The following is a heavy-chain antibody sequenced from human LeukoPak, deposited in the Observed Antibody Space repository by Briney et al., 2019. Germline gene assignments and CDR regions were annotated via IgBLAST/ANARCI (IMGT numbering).Heavy chain of an antibody. J-gene: IGHJ4*02. D-gene: IGHD3-22*01. V-gene: IGHV4-34*01. CDR2: INNSGSK. CDR1: GGSFCGYY. CDR3: ASGDSGGYEFVY. Sequence: SETLSLTCAVYGGSFCGYYWRWIREPPGRGVEWSGDINNSGSKNYNPSLKGRVTISVDTSKNPYSLKLSSVTAADTAVYYSASGDSGGYEFVYWGEGTLVTVSS.